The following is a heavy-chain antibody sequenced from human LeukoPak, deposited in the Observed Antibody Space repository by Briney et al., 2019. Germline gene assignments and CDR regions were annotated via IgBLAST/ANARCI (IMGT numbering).Heavy chain of an antibody. Sequence: SETLSLTCAVYGGSFSGYYWSWIRQPPGKGLEWIGESNHSGSTNYNPSLKSRVTISVDTSKNQFSLKLSSVTAADTAVYYCAGDRYYYDSSGYYLSYWGQGTLVTVSS. CDR1: GGSFSGYY. D-gene: IGHD3-22*01. J-gene: IGHJ4*02. CDR3: AGDRYYYDSSGYYLSY. CDR2: SNHSGST. V-gene: IGHV4-34*01.